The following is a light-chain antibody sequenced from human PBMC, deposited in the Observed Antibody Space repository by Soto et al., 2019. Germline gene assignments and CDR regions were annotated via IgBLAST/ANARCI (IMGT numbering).Light chain of an antibody. J-gene: IGKJ1*01. Sequence: DIQMTQSPSTLSLSLGDRVTITFVASQTISSWLAWYQQKPGKAPKLLIYKASTLKSGVPSRFSGSGSGTEFTLTISSLQPDDFATYYCQHYNSYSEAFGQGTKVDIK. CDR3: QHYNSYSEA. CDR2: KAS. V-gene: IGKV1-5*03. CDR1: QTISSW.